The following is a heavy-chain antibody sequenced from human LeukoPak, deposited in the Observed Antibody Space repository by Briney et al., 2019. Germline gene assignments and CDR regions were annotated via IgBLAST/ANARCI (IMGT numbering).Heavy chain of an antibody. V-gene: IGHV1-69*04. CDR2: IIPIFGIA. Sequence: ASVKVSCKASGGTFSSYAISWVRQAPGQGLEGMGRIIPIFGIANYAQKFQGRVTITADKSTSTAYMELSSLRSEDTAVYYCARSIAARTYYFDYWGQGTLVTVSS. CDR1: GGTFSSYA. CDR3: ARSIAARTYYFDY. J-gene: IGHJ4*02. D-gene: IGHD6-6*01.